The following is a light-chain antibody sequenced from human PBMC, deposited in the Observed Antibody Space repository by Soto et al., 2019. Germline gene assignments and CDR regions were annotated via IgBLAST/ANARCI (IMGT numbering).Light chain of an antibody. V-gene: IGKV3D-15*01. J-gene: IGKJ4*01. CDR2: GAS. CDR1: QSVSSN. CDR3: QQYNNWPLT. Sequence: EIVLTQSPGTLSLSPGERATLSCRASQSVSSNLACYQQKPGQAPRLLIYGASTRATGIPARFSGSGSGTEFTLTISSLQSEDFAVYYCQQYNNWPLTFGGGTKVDI.